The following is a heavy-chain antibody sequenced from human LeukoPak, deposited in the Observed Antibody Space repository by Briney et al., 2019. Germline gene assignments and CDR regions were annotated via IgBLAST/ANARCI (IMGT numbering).Heavy chain of an antibody. CDR1: DGSFRNYY. J-gene: IGHJ5*02. Sequence: SETLSLTCGFYDGSFRNYYWSCIRQSPGKGLEWIGEINQSGRTNYNPSLKTRLTISVDTAKNLFSLNLTSMTAADTATYYCAVRDGHSTSSGDTWGQGTLVTVSS. V-gene: IGHV4-34*01. CDR2: INQSGRT. CDR3: AVRDGHSTSSGDT. D-gene: IGHD6-6*01.